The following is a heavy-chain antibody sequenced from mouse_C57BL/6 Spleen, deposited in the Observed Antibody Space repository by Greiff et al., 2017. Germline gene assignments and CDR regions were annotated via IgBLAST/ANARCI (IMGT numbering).Heavy chain of an antibody. CDR1: GFTFSDYG. Sequence: EVKLVESGGGLVKPGGSLKLSCAASGFTFSDYGMHWVRQAPEKGLEWVAYISSGSSTIYYADTVKGRFTISGDNARNTLFLQMTSLKSEDTAMYYCASNYYGSSPWFAYWGQGTLVTVSA. D-gene: IGHD1-1*01. V-gene: IGHV5-17*01. CDR2: ISSGSSTI. CDR3: ASNYYGSSPWFAY. J-gene: IGHJ3*01.